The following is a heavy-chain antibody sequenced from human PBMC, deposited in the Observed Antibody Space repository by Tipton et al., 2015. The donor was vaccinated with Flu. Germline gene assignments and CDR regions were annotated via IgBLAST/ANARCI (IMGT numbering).Heavy chain of an antibody. CDR3: ARRRGWLPFDY. CDR2: IFHTGST. V-gene: IGHV4-38-2*02. D-gene: IGHD5-24*01. Sequence: TLSLTCTVSGDSINSDYYWGWIRQPPGKGLEWIGNIFHTGSTYHNPSLKGRVALSVDTSKNQFSLKLSSVTAADTAVYYCARRRGWLPFDYWGQGTLVTVSS. J-gene: IGHJ4*02. CDR1: GDSINSDYY.